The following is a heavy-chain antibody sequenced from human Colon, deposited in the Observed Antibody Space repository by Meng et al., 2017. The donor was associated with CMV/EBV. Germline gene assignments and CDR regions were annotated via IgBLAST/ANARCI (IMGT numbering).Heavy chain of an antibody. CDR2: ISYDGSNN. D-gene: IGHD3-22*01. J-gene: IGHJ4*02. CDR3: AKPDSSGYYSMAY. CDR1: GFTFSSDA. V-gene: IGHV3-30-3*01. Sequence: GESLKISCAASGFTFSSDAMHWVRQAPGKGLEWVAMISYDGSNNYYAESVQGRFTVPRDNSKNTLYLQMNSLRDEDTAVYYCAKPDSSGYYSMAYWGQGTLVTVSS.